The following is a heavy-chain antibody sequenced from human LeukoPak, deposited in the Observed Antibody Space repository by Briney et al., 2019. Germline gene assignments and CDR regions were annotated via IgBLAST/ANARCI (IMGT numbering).Heavy chain of an antibody. CDR3: TIDYDYAWGSYRLGY. D-gene: IGHD3-16*02. CDR1: GFPFSEAW. V-gene: IGHV3-15*01. CDR2: IQSITDGGTT. Sequence: PGGSLRLSCATSGFPFSEAWMSWVRQAPGKGLEWVGRIQSITDGGTTDYAAPVKGRFTISRDDSKNTLYLQLNSLKTEDTAMYYCTIDYDYAWGSYRLGYWGQGTLVTVSS. J-gene: IGHJ4*02.